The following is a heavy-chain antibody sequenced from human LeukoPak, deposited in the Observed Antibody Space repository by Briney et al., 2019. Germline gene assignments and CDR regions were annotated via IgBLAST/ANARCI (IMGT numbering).Heavy chain of an antibody. D-gene: IGHD4-17*01. Sequence: SVKVSCKASGGTFSSYAISWVRQAPGQGLEWMGRIILILGIANYAQKFQGRVTITADKSTSTAYMELSSLRSEDTAVYYCARDSSLTPTTVTMRSWFDPWGQGTLVTVSS. J-gene: IGHJ5*02. V-gene: IGHV1-69*04. CDR3: ARDSSLTPTTVTMRSWFDP. CDR2: IILILGIA. CDR1: GGTFSSYA.